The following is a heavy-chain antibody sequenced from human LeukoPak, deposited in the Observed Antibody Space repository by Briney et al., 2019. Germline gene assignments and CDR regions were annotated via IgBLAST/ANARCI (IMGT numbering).Heavy chain of an antibody. D-gene: IGHD2-2*01. V-gene: IGHV3-48*01. CDR1: GYTFTSYS. J-gene: IGHJ4*02. CDR3: ARDCGTTSCYDFPDFDY. CDR2: ISDGGETI. Sequence: PGGSLRLSCAASGYTFTSYSMNWVRQAPGKGLEWVSYISDGGETIYYADSVKGRFTISRDNAKNSLYLQMNSLRAEDTAVCYCARDCGTTSCYDFPDFDYWGQGTLVTVSS.